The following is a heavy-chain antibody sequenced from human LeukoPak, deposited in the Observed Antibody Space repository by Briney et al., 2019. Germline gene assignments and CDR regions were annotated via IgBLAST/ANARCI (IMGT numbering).Heavy chain of an antibody. V-gene: IGHV4-34*01. CDR2: IYYSGST. Sequence: SETLSLTCAVYGGSFSGYYWSWIRQPPGKGLEWIGSIYYSGSTYYNPSLKSRVTISVDTSKNQFSLKLSSVTAADTAVYYCARGVPDYDFWSGQQFPPFLMDVWGQGTTVTVSS. CDR3: ARGVPDYDFWSGQQFPPFLMDV. D-gene: IGHD3-3*01. J-gene: IGHJ6*02. CDR1: GGSFSGYY.